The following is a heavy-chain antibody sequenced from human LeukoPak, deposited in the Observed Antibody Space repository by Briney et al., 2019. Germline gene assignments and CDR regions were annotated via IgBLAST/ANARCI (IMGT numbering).Heavy chain of an antibody. V-gene: IGHV4-4*02. D-gene: IGHD2-8*01. Sequence: PSETLSLTCAVSGGSISSSNWWSWVRQPPGKGLEWIGEIYHSGSTNYNPSFKSRVTISVDKSKNQFSLKLSSVTAADTAVYYCARVLGYCPNGVCYEIDYWGQGTLVTVSS. CDR1: GGSISSSNW. J-gene: IGHJ4*02. CDR3: ARVLGYCPNGVCYEIDY. CDR2: IYHSGST.